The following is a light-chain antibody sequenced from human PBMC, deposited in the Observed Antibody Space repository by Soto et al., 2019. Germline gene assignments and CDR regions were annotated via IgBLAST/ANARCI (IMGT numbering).Light chain of an antibody. J-gene: IGLJ1*01. CDR2: EVS. CDR3: CSYAGSSTFVSYV. V-gene: IGLV2-23*02. CDR1: SSEVGSYNL. Sequence: QSALTQPASVSGSPGQSITIPCTGTSSEVGSYNLVSWYQQHPGKAPKLMIYEVSKRPSGVSNRFSGSKSGNTASLTISGLQAEDEADYYCCSYAGSSTFVSYVFGTGTKVTVL.